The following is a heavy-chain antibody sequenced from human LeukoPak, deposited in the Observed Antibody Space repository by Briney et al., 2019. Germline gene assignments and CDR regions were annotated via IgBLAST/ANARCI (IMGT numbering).Heavy chain of an antibody. CDR2: IIPIFGTA. CDR3: ARDPPIYYYDSSGYSGAFGMDV. Sequence: SVKVSCKASGGTFSSYAISWVRQAPGQGLEWMGGIIPIFGTANYAQKFQGRVTITADESTSTAYMELSSLRSEDTAVYYCARDPPIYYYDSSGYSGAFGMDVWGQGTTVTVSS. J-gene: IGHJ6*02. CDR1: GGTFSSYA. D-gene: IGHD3-22*01. V-gene: IGHV1-69*13.